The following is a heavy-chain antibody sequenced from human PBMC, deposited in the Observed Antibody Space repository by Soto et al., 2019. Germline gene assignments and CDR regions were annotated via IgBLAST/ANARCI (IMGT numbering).Heavy chain of an antibody. J-gene: IGHJ4*02. Sequence: SETLSLTCTVSGGSISNYYWSWIRQPPGKGLKWIGYFYYRGSTNYNPSLKSRVTISVDPSMTQFSLKLSSVTAADTAVYFCAKNPGYYYDSTGYHFDYWGQGTLVTVS. V-gene: IGHV4-59*01. CDR2: FYYRGST. CDR3: AKNPGYYYDSTGYHFDY. CDR1: GGSISNYY. D-gene: IGHD3-22*01.